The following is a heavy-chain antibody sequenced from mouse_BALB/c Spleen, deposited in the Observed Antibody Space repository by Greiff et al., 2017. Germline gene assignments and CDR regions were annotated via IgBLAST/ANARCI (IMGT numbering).Heavy chain of an antibody. J-gene: IGHJ1*01. Sequence: EVQRVESGTVLARPGASVKMSCKASGYSFTSYWMHWVKQRPGQGLEWIGAIYPGNSDTSYNQKFKGKAKLTAVTSASTAYMELSSLTNEDSAVYYCTRGDYYGSSEGYFDVWGAGTTVTVSS. CDR3: TRGDYYGSSEGYFDV. V-gene: IGHV1-5*01. CDR2: IYPGNSDT. CDR1: GYSFTSYW. D-gene: IGHD1-1*01.